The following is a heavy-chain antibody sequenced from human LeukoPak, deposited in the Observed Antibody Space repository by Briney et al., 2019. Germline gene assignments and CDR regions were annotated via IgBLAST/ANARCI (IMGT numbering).Heavy chain of an antibody. Sequence: SVKVSCKASGGAFSSYAISWVRQAPGQGLEWMGRIIPIFGTANYAQKFQGRVTITTDESTSTAYMELSSLRSEDTAVYYCARGNPGYSSGWYIGSSYYYMDVWGKGTTVTVSS. D-gene: IGHD6-19*01. V-gene: IGHV1-69*05. CDR2: IIPIFGTA. CDR1: GGAFSSYA. J-gene: IGHJ6*03. CDR3: ARGNPGYSSGWYIGSSYYYMDV.